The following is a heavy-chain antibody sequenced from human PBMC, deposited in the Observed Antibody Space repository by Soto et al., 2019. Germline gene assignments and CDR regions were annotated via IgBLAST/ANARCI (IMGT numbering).Heavy chain of an antibody. CDR3: ARDNDFWSGLDY. V-gene: IGHV4-38-2*02. Sequence: SETLSLTCDVSGGSIINNYWWAWIRQSPGKGLVWIGSIYHSGTTYYNPSLESRATISVDTSESRFALKLSSVTAADSAIYYCARDNDFWSGLDYWGQGTLVTVSS. J-gene: IGHJ4*02. CDR2: IYHSGTT. CDR1: GGSIINNYW. D-gene: IGHD3-3*01.